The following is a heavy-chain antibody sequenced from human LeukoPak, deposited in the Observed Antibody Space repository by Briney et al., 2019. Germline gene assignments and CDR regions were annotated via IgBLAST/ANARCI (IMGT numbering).Heavy chain of an antibody. CDR2: INYSGTT. D-gene: IGHD5/OR15-5a*01. Sequence: SETLSLTCAVYGGSFSGYYWSWIRQPPGKGLEWIGEINYSGTTNYNPSLKSRVTISIDTSKTQFSLKMNSVTAADTAMYYCVRRSTPFDLWGRGNLVTVSS. CDR1: GGSFSGYY. J-gene: IGHJ2*01. CDR3: VRRSTPFDL. V-gene: IGHV4-34*01.